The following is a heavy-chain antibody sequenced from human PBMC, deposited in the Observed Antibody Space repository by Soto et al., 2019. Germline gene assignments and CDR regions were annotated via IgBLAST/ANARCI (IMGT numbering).Heavy chain of an antibody. V-gene: IGHV4-30-4*01. J-gene: IGHJ5*02. CDR1: GGSISSGDYY. CDR2: IYYSGST. CDR3: ARSPMVRGVIIEETNWFAP. D-gene: IGHD3-10*01. Sequence: SETLSLTCTVSGGSISSGDYYWSWIRQPPGKGLEWIGYIYYSGSTYYNPSLKSRVTISVDTSKNQFSLKLSSVTAADTAVYYCARSPMVRGVIIEETNWFAPWGQGTLVTVSS.